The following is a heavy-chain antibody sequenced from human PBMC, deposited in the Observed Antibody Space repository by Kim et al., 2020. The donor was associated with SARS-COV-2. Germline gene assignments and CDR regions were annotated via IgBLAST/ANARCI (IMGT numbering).Heavy chain of an antibody. J-gene: IGHJ4*02. Sequence: SETLSLTCTVSGGSISSSSYYWGWIRQPPGKGLEWIGSIYYSGSTYYNPSLKSRVTISVDTSKNQFSLKLSSVTAADTAVYYCARTGTTMVDFDYWGQGT. V-gene: IGHV4-39*07. CDR3: ARTGTTMVDFDY. D-gene: IGHD1-1*01. CDR2: IYYSGST. CDR1: GGSISSSSYY.